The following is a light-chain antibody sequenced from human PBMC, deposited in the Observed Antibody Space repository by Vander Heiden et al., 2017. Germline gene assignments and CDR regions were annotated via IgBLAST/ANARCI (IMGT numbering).Light chain of an antibody. J-gene: IGKJ1*01. V-gene: IGKV4-1*01. Sequence: DIMMPSSHYPVAVSLGERATINCKSSQSVLYSPNNKNYLAWYQQIPGQPPKLLINWASTRQSGVPDRFSGSGSGTDFTLTISRLQAEDVAVYYCHQYSTTPRTFGQGTKVEIK. CDR1: QSVLYSPNNKNY. CDR2: WAS. CDR3: HQYSTTPRT.